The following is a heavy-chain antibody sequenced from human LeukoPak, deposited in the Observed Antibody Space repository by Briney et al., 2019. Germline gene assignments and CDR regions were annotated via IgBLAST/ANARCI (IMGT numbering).Heavy chain of an antibody. V-gene: IGHV4-59*01. J-gene: IGHJ4*02. D-gene: IGHD3-22*01. CDR3: ARALDSSGYYNY. Sequence: ETLSLTCTVSGGFISSYYWSWIRQPPGKGLEWIGYIYYSGSTNYNPSLKSRVTISVDTSKNQFSLKLSSVTAADTVVYYCARALDSSGYYNYWGQGTLVTVSS. CDR2: IYYSGST. CDR1: GGFISSYY.